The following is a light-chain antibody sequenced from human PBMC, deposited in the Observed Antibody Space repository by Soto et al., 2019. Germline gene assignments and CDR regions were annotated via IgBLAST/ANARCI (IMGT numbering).Light chain of an antibody. CDR1: QAIRND. V-gene: IGKV1-6*02. CDR3: LQDYNYPPT. J-gene: IGKJ5*01. CDR2: AAS. Sequence: AIQMTQSPSSQSASVGDRVTITCRASQAIRNDLGWYQQNPGKAPKLLMYAASSLQSGVPSRFSGRGSGTDFTLTISSLQAEDFATYYCLQDYNYPPTFGQGTRLEIK.